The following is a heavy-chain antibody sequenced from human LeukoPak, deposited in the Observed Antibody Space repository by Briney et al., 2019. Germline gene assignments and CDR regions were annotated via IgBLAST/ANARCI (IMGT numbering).Heavy chain of an antibody. CDR1: GFTFSSYS. D-gene: IGHD3-22*01. Sequence: GGSLRLSCAASGFTFSSYSMNWVRQAPGKGLEWVSSISSSSSYIYYADSVKGRFTISRDNAKNSLYLQMNSLRAEDTAVYYCARGPGAYYYDSSGYSDYFDYWGQGTLVTVSS. CDR3: ARGPGAYYYDSSGYSDYFDY. CDR2: ISSSSSYI. J-gene: IGHJ4*02. V-gene: IGHV3-21*01.